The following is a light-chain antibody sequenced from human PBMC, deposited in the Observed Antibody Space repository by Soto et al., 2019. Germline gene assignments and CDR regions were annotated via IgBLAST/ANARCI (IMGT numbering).Light chain of an antibody. Sequence: EIVMTQSPGTLSLSPGERATLSCRASQSVSSSSLAWYQQKRGQAPRLLIHDASSRATGIPDRFSGSGSGTDFTLTISRLEPEDFAVYYCQQYGNSPITFGQGTRLEIK. J-gene: IGKJ5*01. CDR3: QQYGNSPIT. CDR1: QSVSSSS. V-gene: IGKV3-20*01. CDR2: DAS.